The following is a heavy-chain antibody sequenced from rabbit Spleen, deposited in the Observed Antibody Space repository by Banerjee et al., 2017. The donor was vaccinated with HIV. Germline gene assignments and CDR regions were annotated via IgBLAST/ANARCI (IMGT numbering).Heavy chain of an antibody. D-gene: IGHD4-2*01. CDR3: ARDAGIYPYIDVYFNL. CDR1: GFSFSSSNY. Sequence: QEQLVESGGGLVKPEGSLKFSCTASGFSFSSSNYMCWVRQAPGKGLEWIGCIYAGSSGDTYYANWAKGRFTISKTSSTAVTLQMTSLTAADTATYFCARDAGIYPYIDVYFNLWGQGTLVTVS. CDR2: IYAGSSGDT. J-gene: IGHJ4*01. V-gene: IGHV1S45*01.